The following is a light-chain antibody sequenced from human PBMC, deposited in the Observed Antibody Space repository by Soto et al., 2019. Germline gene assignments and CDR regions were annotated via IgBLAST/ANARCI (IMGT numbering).Light chain of an antibody. CDR3: SSYTGNNNLVV. V-gene: IGLV2-8*01. J-gene: IGLJ2*01. CDR2: EVG. Sequence: QSALTQPPSASGSPGQSVTISCTGTSGDVGRYNYLSWYQQHPGKAPRLMIYEVGKRPSGVPDRFSGSKSGNTASLTVSGLQAEDEVDYYCSSYTGNNNLVVFGGGTKLTVL. CDR1: SGDVGRYNY.